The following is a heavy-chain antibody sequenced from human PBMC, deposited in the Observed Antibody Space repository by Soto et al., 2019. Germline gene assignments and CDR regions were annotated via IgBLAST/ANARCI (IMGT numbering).Heavy chain of an antibody. D-gene: IGHD2-8*01. J-gene: IGHJ5*01. CDR2: TYYRSKWYN. CDR1: GDSVSSSSVT. Sequence: SQTLSLTCAISGDSVSSSSVTWNWIRQSPSRGLEWLGRTYYRSKWYNDYAESVKSRITINPDTSKNQFSLHLNSVTPEDTAVYYCVRLICNSWLDFWGQGTLVNVSS. V-gene: IGHV6-1*01. CDR3: VRLICNSWLDF.